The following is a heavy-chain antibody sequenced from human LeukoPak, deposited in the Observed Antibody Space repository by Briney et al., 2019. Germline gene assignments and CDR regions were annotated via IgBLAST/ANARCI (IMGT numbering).Heavy chain of an antibody. D-gene: IGHD4-17*01. CDR3: TRDTGTTGEVKFDP. V-gene: IGHV4-59*01. CDR1: GGSISSYY. Sequence: SSETLSLTCTVSGGSISSYYWSWIRQPPGKGLEWIGYIYYSGSTNYNPSLKSRVTISVDTSKNQFSLKLSSVTAADTAVYYCTRDTGTTGEVKFDPWGQGTLVTVSS. J-gene: IGHJ5*02. CDR2: IYYSGST.